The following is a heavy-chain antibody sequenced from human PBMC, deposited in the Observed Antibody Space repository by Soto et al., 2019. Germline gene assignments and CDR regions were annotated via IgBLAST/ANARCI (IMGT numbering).Heavy chain of an antibody. J-gene: IGHJ4*02. CDR1: GFTFSSYA. D-gene: IGHD6-13*01. CDR3: ANTRPRGYSSSWPDFDY. V-gene: IGHV3-23*01. CDR2: ISGSGGST. Sequence: EVQLLESGGGLVQPGGSLRLSCAASGFTFSSYAMSWVRQAPGKGLEWVSAISGSGGSTYYADSVKGRFTISRDNSKNTLYMQMNSLRAEDTAVYYCANTRPRGYSSSWPDFDYWCQGTLVTVSS.